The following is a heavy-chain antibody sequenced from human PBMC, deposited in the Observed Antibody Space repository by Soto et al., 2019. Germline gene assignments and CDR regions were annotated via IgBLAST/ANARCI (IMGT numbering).Heavy chain of an antibody. J-gene: IGHJ4*02. CDR1: GFTFSSYA. V-gene: IGHV3-23*01. CDR2: ISGSGGST. Sequence: EVQLLESGGGLVQPEGSLRLSCAASGFTFSSYAMSWVRQAPGKGLEWVSAISGSGGSTYYADSVKGRFTISRDNSKNTLYLQMNSLRAEDTAVYYCPTTMIGNYDFWSGNGSRPCYCAYWGRASLVAVSS. CDR3: PTTMIGNYDFWSGNGSRPCYCAY. D-gene: IGHD3-3*01.